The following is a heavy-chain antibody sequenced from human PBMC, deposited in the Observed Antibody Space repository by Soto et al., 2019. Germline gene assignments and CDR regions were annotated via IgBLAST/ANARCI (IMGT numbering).Heavy chain of an antibody. Sequence: GGSLRLSCAASGFTFSSYGMHWVRQAPGKGLEWVAVISYDGSNKYYADSVKGRFTISRDNSKNTLYLQMNSLRAEDTAVYYCAKASYSSGWYGVSEYFQHWGQGTLVTVSS. V-gene: IGHV3-30*18. CDR2: ISYDGSNK. D-gene: IGHD6-19*01. CDR3: AKASYSSGWYGVSEYFQH. J-gene: IGHJ1*01. CDR1: GFTFSSYG.